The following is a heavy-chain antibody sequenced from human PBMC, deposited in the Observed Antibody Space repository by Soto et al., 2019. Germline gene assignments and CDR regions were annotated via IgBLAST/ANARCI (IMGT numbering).Heavy chain of an antibody. V-gene: IGHV3-33*01. CDR1: GFTFSSYG. J-gene: IGHJ4*02. CDR3: AREGDSSGWYFDY. D-gene: IGHD6-19*01. CDR2: IWYDGSNK. Sequence: GGSLRLSCAASGFTFSSYGMHWVRQAPGKGLEWVAVIWYDGSNKYYADSVKGRFTISRDNSKNTLYLQMNSLRAEDTAVYYCAREGDSSGWYFDYWGQGTLVTVSS.